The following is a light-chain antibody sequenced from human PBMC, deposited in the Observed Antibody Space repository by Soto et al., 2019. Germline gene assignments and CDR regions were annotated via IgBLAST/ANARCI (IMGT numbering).Light chain of an antibody. CDR1: SSDVGGYNY. CDR3: SSYTSGSTYV. Sequence: QSALTQPASVSGSPGQSIIISCTGTSSDVGGYNYVSWHQLHPGKAPKLMVYEVSNRPSGVSNRFSGSKSGNTASLTISGLQAEDEADYYCSSYTSGSTYVFGTGTKLTVL. J-gene: IGLJ1*01. V-gene: IGLV2-14*01. CDR2: EVS.